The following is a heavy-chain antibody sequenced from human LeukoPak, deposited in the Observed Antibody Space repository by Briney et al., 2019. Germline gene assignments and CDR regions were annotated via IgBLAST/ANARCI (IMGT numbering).Heavy chain of an antibody. CDR2: IKKDGSEK. J-gene: IGHJ2*01. V-gene: IGHV3-7*01. Sequence: GGSLRLSCAASGFTFSSYWMSWVRQAPGKGLEWVANIKKDGSEKNYVDSVKGRFTISKDNAKNSLSLQMIILGAEDTAFYYCARASQGLSSYFDLWGRGTLVTVSS. CDR3: ARASQGLSSYFDL. D-gene: IGHD2-2*01. CDR1: GFTFSSYW.